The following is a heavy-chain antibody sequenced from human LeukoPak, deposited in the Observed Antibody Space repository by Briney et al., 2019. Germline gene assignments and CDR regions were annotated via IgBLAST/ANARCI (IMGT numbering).Heavy chain of an antibody. J-gene: IGHJ1*01. V-gene: IGHV1-46*01. CDR1: GYTFTSYY. D-gene: IGHD2-2*01. CDR2: INPSGGST. Sequence: ASVKVSCKASGYTFTSYYMHWVRQAPGQGLEWMGIINPSGGSTSYAQKFQGRVTMTRDTSTSTVYMELSSLRSEDTAVYYCARPPRDLVSAAPFPSWGQGTLVTVSS. CDR3: ARPPRDLVSAAPFPS.